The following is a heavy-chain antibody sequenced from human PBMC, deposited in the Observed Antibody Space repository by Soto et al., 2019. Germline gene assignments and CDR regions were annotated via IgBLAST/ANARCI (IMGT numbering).Heavy chain of an antibody. D-gene: IGHD3-10*01. CDR3: ARAGKYYYGSGSPYSYGMDV. V-gene: IGHV1-18*04. CDR1: GYTFTSYG. J-gene: IGHJ6*02. Sequence: QVQLVQSGAEVKKPGASVKVSCKASGYTFTSYGVSWVRQAPGQGLEWMGWMSGCNGNTNYAQKLQGRGTLTTDTSTSTAYMELGSLRSDDTAVYYCARAGKYYYGSGSPYSYGMDVWGQGITVTVSS. CDR2: MSGCNGNT.